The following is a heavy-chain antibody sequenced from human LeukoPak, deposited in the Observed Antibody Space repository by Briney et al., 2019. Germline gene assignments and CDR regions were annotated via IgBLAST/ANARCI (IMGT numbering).Heavy chain of an antibody. CDR2: INNSGTT. J-gene: IGHJ6*03. Sequence: PSETLSLTCAVYGASFSGCHWSWIRQPPGQGLEWIAEINNSGTTNYNPSLKGRVTISVDTSKNQFSLRLSSVTAADTAVYYCASSRGYTSGLWYYYMDVWGKGTTVTVSS. V-gene: IGHV4-34*01. D-gene: IGHD6-25*01. CDR3: ASSRGYTSGLWYYYMDV. CDR1: GASFSGCH.